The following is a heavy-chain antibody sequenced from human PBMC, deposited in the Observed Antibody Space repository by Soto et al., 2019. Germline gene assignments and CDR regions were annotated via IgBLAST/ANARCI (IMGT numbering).Heavy chain of an antibody. CDR2: IYYSGST. CDR3: ASRHSSPYFDY. D-gene: IGHD6-13*01. Sequence: TLSVTCTVSGGSISSGDYYWSCTRQPPGKGLEWIGSIYYSGSTYYNPSLKSRVTISVDTSKNQFSLKLNSVTAADTAVYYCASRHSSPYFDYWGQGTLVTVSS. CDR1: GGSISSGDYY. V-gene: IGHV4-30-4*01. J-gene: IGHJ4*02.